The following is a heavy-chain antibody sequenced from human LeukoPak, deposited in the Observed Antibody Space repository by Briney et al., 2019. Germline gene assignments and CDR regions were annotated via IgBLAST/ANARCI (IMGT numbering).Heavy chain of an antibody. CDR3: ARGNRDSSGFYYYYGMDV. CDR1: GFTFSSYS. D-gene: IGHD3-22*01. Sequence: GGSLRLSCAASGFTFSSYSMNWVRQAPGKGLEWVSGISWNSENIGYAASVKGRFTISRDDAENSLYLQMNSLRGEDTAFYYCARGNRDSSGFYYYYGMDVWGQGTTVTVSS. V-gene: IGHV3-9*01. J-gene: IGHJ6*02. CDR2: ISWNSENI.